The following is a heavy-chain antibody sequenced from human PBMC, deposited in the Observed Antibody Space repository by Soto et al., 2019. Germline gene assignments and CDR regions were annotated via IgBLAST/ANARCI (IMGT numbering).Heavy chain of an antibody. J-gene: IGHJ5*02. CDR1: GYTFTSYG. Sequence: ASLKVSCKASGYTFTSYGISWVRQAPGQGLEWMGWISAYNGNTNYAQILQGRVTMTTDTSTSTAYMELRSLRSDDTAVYYCARDKRRIAAGGLLWFDPWGQGTLVTVSS. CDR2: ISAYNGNT. V-gene: IGHV1-18*01. D-gene: IGHD6-13*01. CDR3: ARDKRRIAAGGLLWFDP.